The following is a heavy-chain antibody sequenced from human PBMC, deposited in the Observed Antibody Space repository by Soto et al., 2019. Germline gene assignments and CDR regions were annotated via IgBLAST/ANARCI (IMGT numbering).Heavy chain of an antibody. CDR1: GFAFNNYG. J-gene: IGHJ4*02. Sequence: QMQLEESGGGVVQPGTSLRLSCAASGFAFNNYGMHWVRQAPGKGLEWVAFISVDGRNEYYGEAVKGRFTISRDNSKNMLFLQMDSLRHEDTALYYCAKTGVSMVRGVPQGFDHWGQGTLVTVSS. D-gene: IGHD3-10*01. CDR3: AKTGVSMVRGVPQGFDH. V-gene: IGHV3-30*18. CDR2: ISVDGRNE.